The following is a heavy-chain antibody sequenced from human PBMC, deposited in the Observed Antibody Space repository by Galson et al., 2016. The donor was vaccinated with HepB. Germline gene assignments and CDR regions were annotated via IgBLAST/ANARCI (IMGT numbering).Heavy chain of an antibody. Sequence: SLRLSCAASGFSFSAYWMSWVRQSPGKGLAWVANIKQDGSEKYYVDSVKGRFTISRDNARNSLYLQVNGLRADDTAVYYCARDRLTSVTRHWTGTTYSYYGMDDWGQGTQVTVS. CDR3: ARDRLTSVTRHWTGTTYSYYGMDD. V-gene: IGHV3-7*03. CDR1: GFSFSAYW. CDR2: IKQDGSEK. D-gene: IGHD1-14*01. J-gene: IGHJ6*02.